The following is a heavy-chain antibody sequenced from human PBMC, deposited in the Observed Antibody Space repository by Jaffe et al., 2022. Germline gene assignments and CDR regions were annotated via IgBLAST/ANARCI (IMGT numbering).Heavy chain of an antibody. J-gene: IGHJ6*03. CDR3: AKIKGDYVDSAFSYYMDA. CDR1: GFKFKDFG. CDR2: INWNGMTT. Sequence: EVMLVESGGRVVRPGGSLRLSCAASGFKFKDFGMSWARQVPGKGLEWVSGINWNGMTTGYADSLKGRCIISRDNAKNSLYLEMNNLRIDDTGVYFCAKIKGDYVDSAFSYYMDAWGKGTAVSVS. D-gene: IGHD4-17*01. V-gene: IGHV3-20*04.